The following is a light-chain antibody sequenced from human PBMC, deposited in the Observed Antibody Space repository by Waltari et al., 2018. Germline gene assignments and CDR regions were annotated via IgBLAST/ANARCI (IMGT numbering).Light chain of an antibody. CDR3: GTWDTSLSPHVI. Sequence: QSLLTQPPSVSAAPGQKVTISCSGSDSNIGTNFVSWYQQVPGSAPKLLIFEDEKRPSGIPARFSGSNSATSATLAITGLQPGDEADFYCGTWDTSLSPHVIFGGGTRLTVL. V-gene: IGLV1-51*02. CDR2: EDE. CDR1: DSNIGTNF. J-gene: IGLJ2*01.